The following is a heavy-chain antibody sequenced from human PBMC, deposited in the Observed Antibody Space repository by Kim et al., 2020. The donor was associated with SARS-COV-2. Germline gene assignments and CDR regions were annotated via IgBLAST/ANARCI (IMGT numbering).Heavy chain of an antibody. Sequence: GGSLRLSCAASGFTFSSYSMNWVRQAPGKGLEWVSSISSSSSYIYYADSVKGRFTISRDNAKNSLYLQMNSLRAEDTAVYYCARSDLYDFWSGALDYWGQGTLVTVSS. D-gene: IGHD3-3*01. V-gene: IGHV3-21*01. CDR2: ISSSSSYI. CDR3: ARSDLYDFWSGALDY. J-gene: IGHJ4*02. CDR1: GFTFSSYS.